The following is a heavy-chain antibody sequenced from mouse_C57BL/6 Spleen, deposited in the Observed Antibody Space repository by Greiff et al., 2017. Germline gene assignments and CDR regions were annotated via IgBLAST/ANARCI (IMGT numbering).Heavy chain of an antibody. CDR3: ARGFMDY. CDR2: ITYDGSN. V-gene: IGHV3-6*01. J-gene: IGHJ4*01. CDR1: GYSITSGYY. Sequence: VQLKQSGPGLVKPSQSLSFTCSVTGYSITSGYYRNWIRQTPGNQLECLGYITYDGSNKYNPSLKNRISITRDTSKNQFFLKLNSVTTDDTAKYCCARGFMDYWGQGTSVTVSS.